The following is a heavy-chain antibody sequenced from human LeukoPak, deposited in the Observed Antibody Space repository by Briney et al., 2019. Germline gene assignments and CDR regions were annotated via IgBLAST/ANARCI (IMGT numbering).Heavy chain of an antibody. CDR1: GFLVSSKY. J-gene: IGHJ4*02. CDR2: IYSGGST. V-gene: IGHV3-66*01. D-gene: IGHD4-17*01. CDR3: VRVDDYGDYPYYFDS. Sequence: GGSLRLSCAASGFLVSSKYMSWVRQAPGKGLEWVSVIYSGGSTYYADSVKGRFTISRDNSKNTVYLQMNSLRAEDTAVYYCVRVDDYGDYPYYFDSWGQGTLVTVSS.